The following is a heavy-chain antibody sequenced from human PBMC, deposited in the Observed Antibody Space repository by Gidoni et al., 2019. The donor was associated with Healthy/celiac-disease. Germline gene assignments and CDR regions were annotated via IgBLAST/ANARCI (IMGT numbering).Heavy chain of an antibody. J-gene: IGHJ6*02. CDR1: GGSFSGYY. Sequence: QVQLQQWGAGRLKPSETLSLTCAVYGGSFSGYYWSWIRQPPGKGLEWIGEINHSGSTNYNPSLRSRVTISVDTSKNQFSLKLSSVTAAATAVYYCARGRLYYYYYYGMDVWGQGTTVTVSS. CDR3: ARGRLYYYYYYGMDV. CDR2: INHSGST. V-gene: IGHV4-34*01.